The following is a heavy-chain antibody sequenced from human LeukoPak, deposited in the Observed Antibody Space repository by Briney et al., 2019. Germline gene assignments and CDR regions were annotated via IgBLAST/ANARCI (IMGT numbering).Heavy chain of an antibody. V-gene: IGHV3-9*03. CDR3: AKADTIAVAGTIDY. D-gene: IGHD6-19*01. Sequence: GGSLRLSCAASGFTFDDYAMHWARQAPGKGLEWVSGISWNSGSIGYADSVKGRFTISRDNAKNSLYLQMNSLRAEDMALYYCAKADTIAVAGTIDYWGQGTLVTVSS. J-gene: IGHJ4*02. CDR2: ISWNSGSI. CDR1: GFTFDDYA.